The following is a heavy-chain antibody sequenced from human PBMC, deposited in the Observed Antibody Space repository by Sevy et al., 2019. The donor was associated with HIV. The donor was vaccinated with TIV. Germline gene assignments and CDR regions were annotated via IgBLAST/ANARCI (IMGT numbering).Heavy chain of an antibody. CDR3: ARDQDYESRQGNYYFDY. Sequence: GGSLRLSCVASGFTFSSYAMRWVRQAPGKGLEWVAVISYDGSNKYYADSVKGRFTISRDNSKNTLYLQMNSLRAEDTAVYYCARDQDYESRQGNYYFDYWGQGTLVTVSS. CDR2: ISYDGSNK. CDR1: GFTFSSYA. D-gene: IGHD3-22*01. J-gene: IGHJ4*02. V-gene: IGHV3-30-3*01.